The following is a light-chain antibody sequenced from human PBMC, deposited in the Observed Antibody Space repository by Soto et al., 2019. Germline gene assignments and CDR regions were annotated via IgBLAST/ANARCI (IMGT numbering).Light chain of an antibody. CDR1: QSVSDY. J-gene: IGKJ4*01. Sequence: EIVMTQSPATLSLSPGERATLSCRASQSVSDYLAWYQQKPGQAPRLLIYDASNRAAGVPARFSGSGSGTDFTLTISSLEPEDFAIYYCQQRSVWVTFGGGTKVEMK. V-gene: IGKV3-11*01. CDR2: DAS. CDR3: QQRSVWVT.